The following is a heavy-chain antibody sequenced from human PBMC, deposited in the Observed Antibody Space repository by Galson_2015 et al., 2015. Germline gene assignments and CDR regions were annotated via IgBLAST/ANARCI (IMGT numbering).Heavy chain of an antibody. D-gene: IGHD3-3*01. V-gene: IGHV3-48*02. CDR1: GFTFRDYS. CDR3: ARDGPGVLRFLDV. CDR2: ISNGGSTI. Sequence: SLRLSCAASGFTFRDYSMNWVRQAPGKGVEWISYISNGGSTIYYADSVKGRFTISRDNAKNSLYLQMNSLRDEDTAVYYCARDGPGVLRFLDVWGKGTTVTVSS. J-gene: IGHJ6*04.